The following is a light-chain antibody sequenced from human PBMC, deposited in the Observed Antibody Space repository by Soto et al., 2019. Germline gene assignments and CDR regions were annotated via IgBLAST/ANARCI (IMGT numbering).Light chain of an antibody. V-gene: IGKV3-15*01. CDR3: QQYNNWWT. CDR1: QSVSSN. Sequence: ELLMTQSTATLCVSPGERATLSSRASQSVSSNIAWYKQXPGQAPXXLIYGASTRATGIPARFSGSGSGTEFTLTIRSLKSDDFAVYYCQQYNNWWTFGQGTKVDIK. J-gene: IGKJ1*01. CDR2: GAS.